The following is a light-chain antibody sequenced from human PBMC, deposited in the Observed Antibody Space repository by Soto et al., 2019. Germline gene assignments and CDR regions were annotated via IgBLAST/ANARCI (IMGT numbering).Light chain of an antibody. CDR3: QQSYSTPPT. V-gene: IGKV1-39*01. J-gene: IGKJ4*01. CDR2: AAS. CDR1: QSINSY. Sequence: DTKMTQPQSSLYASVGDRVTITCRASQSINSYLYFYQQNPWLAPKLLMYAASSVQNGVPSRFRGSESGTDLTLTISSLLPEDFATYYYQQSYSTPPTFGGGTKVDIK.